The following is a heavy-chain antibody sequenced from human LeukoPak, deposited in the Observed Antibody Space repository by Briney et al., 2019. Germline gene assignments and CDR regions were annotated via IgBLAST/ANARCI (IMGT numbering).Heavy chain of an antibody. J-gene: IGHJ6*02. Sequence: PGGSLRLSCEASGFTFSAYAMTWVRQAPGKGLEWVSAIGSDNKPHYSESVKGRFAISRDNSKNTLFLQLHNLRVEDTALYYCARDLPYYVAMGVWGQGTTVTVSS. CDR2: IGSDNKP. V-gene: IGHV3-23*01. CDR3: ARDLPYYVAMGV. D-gene: IGHD3-10*02. CDR1: GFTFSAYA.